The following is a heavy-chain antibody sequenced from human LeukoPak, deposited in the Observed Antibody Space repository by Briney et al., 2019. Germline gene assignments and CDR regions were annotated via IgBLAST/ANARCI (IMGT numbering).Heavy chain of an antibody. Sequence: PGGSLRLSCAASGFTFSASGMSWVRQAPGKGLEWVSAISGSGDNTYYADSVKGRFTVSRDNSKNTLYLQMNSLRAEDTAVYYCAKDRARLAGAFDIWGQGTMVTVSS. V-gene: IGHV3-23*01. CDR2: ISGSGDNT. J-gene: IGHJ3*02. CDR1: GFTFSASG. CDR3: AKDRARLAGAFDI. D-gene: IGHD3-22*01.